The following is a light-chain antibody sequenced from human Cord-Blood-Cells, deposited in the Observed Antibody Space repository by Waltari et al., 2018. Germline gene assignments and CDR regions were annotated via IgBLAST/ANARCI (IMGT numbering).Light chain of an antibody. V-gene: IGLV3-19*01. J-gene: IGLJ2*01. CDR2: GKN. Sequence: SSELTQDPAVSVALGQTVRITCQGDSLRSDYASWYQQKPGQAPVLVIHGKNNRPSGIPDRFSGSSSGNTASLTITGAQAEDEADYYCNSRDSSGNHLVFGGGTKLTVL. CDR1: SLRSDY. CDR3: NSRDSSGNHLV.